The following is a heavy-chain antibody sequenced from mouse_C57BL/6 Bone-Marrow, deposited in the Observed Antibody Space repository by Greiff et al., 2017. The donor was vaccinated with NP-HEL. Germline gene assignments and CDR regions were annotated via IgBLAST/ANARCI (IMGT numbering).Heavy chain of an antibody. CDR2: IYPSDSET. V-gene: IGHV1-61*01. CDR1: GYTFTSYW. Sequence: QVQLQQPGAELVRPGSSVKLSCKASGYTFTSYWMDWVKQRPGQGLEWIGNIYPSDSETHYNQKFKDKATLTVDQSSSTAYKQRSSLTSEDSAVYYCALYYGYEEAMDYWGQGTSVTVSS. J-gene: IGHJ4*01. CDR3: ALYYGYEEAMDY. D-gene: IGHD2-2*01.